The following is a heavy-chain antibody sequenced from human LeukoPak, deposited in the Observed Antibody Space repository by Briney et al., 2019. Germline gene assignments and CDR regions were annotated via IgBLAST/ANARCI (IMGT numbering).Heavy chain of an antibody. Sequence: ASVKVSCKASGYTFTSYYMHWVRQAPGQRVEWMGIINPSGGSTSYTQKFQGRVTMTRDTSTSTVYMELSSLRSEDTAVYYCARGGASQYYMYVWGKGTTVTVSS. V-gene: IGHV1-46*01. CDR1: GYTFTSYY. D-gene: IGHD6-25*01. J-gene: IGHJ6*03. CDR2: INPSGGST. CDR3: ARGGASQYYMYV.